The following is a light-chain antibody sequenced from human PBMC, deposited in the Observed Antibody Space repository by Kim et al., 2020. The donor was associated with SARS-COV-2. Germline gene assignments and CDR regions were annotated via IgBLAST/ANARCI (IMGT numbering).Light chain of an antibody. V-gene: IGLV7-43*01. CDR3: LLCCSGTML. J-gene: IGLJ2*01. CDR2: STS. CDR1: TGAVTSSKY. Sequence: PRGTVTLPCAASTGAVTSSKYPNWVKQTPGQPPRALIRSTSNKHSWNPARYSGSLLGGKAVLTLSGAQPEDEAVYFCLLCCSGTMLFGGGTSLTVL.